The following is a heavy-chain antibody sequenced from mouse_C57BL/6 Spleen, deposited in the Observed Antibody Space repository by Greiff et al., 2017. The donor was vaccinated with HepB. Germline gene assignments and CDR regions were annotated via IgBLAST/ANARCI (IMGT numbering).Heavy chain of an antibody. V-gene: IGHV1-53*01. CDR1: GYTFTSYW. CDR3: AREGPVYYGNFDY. Sequence: VQLQQSGTELVKPGASVKLSCKASGYTFTSYWMHWVKQRPGQGLEWIGNINPSNGGTNYNEKFKSKATLTVDKSSSTAYMQLSSLTSEDSAVYYCAREGPVYYGNFDYWGQGTLSQSPQ. D-gene: IGHD2-1*01. J-gene: IGHJ2*01. CDR2: INPSNGGT.